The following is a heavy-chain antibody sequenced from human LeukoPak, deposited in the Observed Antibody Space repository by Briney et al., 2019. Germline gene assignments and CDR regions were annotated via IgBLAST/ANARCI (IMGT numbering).Heavy chain of an antibody. CDR3: ARESGFGVLDY. Sequence: PRGSLRLSCAASGFTVSSNYMSWVRQAPGKGLEWVSVIYSGGSTYYADSVKGRFTISRDNSKNTLYLQMNSLRAEDTAVYYCARESGFGVLDYWGQGTLVTVSS. D-gene: IGHD3-16*01. J-gene: IGHJ4*02. V-gene: IGHV3-66*02. CDR1: GFTVSSNY. CDR2: IYSGGST.